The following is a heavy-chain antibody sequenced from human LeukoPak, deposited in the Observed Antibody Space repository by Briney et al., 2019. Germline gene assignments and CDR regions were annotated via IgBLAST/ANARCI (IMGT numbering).Heavy chain of an antibody. CDR3: AKDSPDIVVVVADSYYFDY. CDR1: GFTFSSYA. CDR2: ISSNGGST. V-gene: IGHV3-64*01. Sequence: GGSLRLSCAASGFTFSSYAMHWVRQAPGKGLEYVSTISSNGGSTYYANSVKGRFTISRDNSKNTLYLQMNSLRAEDTAVYYCAKDSPDIVVVVADSYYFDYWGQGTLVTVSS. J-gene: IGHJ4*02. D-gene: IGHD2-15*01.